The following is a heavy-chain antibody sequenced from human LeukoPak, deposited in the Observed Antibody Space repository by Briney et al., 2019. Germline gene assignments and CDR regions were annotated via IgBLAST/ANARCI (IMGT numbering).Heavy chain of an antibody. V-gene: IGHV4-59*08. CDR2: IYYSGST. CDR3: ARQLLWFGELLVNWFDP. CDR1: GGSISSYY. Sequence: SETLSLTCTVSGGSISSYYWSWIRQPPGKGLEWIGYIYYSGSTNYNPSLKSRVTISVDTSKNQFSLKLSSVTAADTAVYYCARQLLWFGELLVNWFDPWGQGTLVTVSS. J-gene: IGHJ5*02. D-gene: IGHD3-10*01.